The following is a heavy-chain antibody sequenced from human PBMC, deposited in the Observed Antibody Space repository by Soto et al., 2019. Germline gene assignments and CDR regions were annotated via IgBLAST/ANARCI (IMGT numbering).Heavy chain of an antibody. CDR1: GYTFTGYY. Sequence: ASVKVSCKASGYTFTGYYMHWVRQAPGQGLEWMGWINPNSGGTNYAQKFQGWVTMTRDTSISTAYMELSRLRSDDTAVYYCARAHTAMVTRYYYYYGMDVWGQGTTVTVSS. V-gene: IGHV1-2*04. CDR2: INPNSGGT. D-gene: IGHD5-18*01. J-gene: IGHJ6*02. CDR3: ARAHTAMVTRYYYYYGMDV.